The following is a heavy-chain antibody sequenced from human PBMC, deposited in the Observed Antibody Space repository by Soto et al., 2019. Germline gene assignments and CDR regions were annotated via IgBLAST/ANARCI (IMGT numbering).Heavy chain of an antibody. CDR2: IYYSGST. D-gene: IGHD3-3*01. J-gene: IGHJ6*03. V-gene: IGHV4-59*08. CDR1: GGSISSYY. CDR3: ATRAADYDFWSGYYSYYYYMDV. Sequence: PSETLSLTCTVSGGSISSYYWSWIRQPPGKGLEWFGYIYYSGSTNYNPSLKSRVTISVDTSKNQFSLKLSSVAAADTAVYYCATRAADYDFWSGYYSYYYYMDVWGKGTPVTVAS.